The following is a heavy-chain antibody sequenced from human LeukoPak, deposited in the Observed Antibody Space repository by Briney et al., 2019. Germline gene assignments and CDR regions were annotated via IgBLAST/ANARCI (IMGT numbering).Heavy chain of an antibody. D-gene: IGHD3-10*01. CDR1: GDIFSKYG. CDR2: MNPNSGNT. V-gene: IGHV1-8*01. Sequence: ASVKVSCKASGDIFSKYGISWVRQAPGQGLEWMGWMNPNSGNTGYAQKFQGRVTMTTISSVSTAYMELSSLTSEDTAVYYCARAPTSDNSDYYFDYWGQGTLVTVSS. CDR3: ARAPTSDNSDYYFDY. J-gene: IGHJ4*02.